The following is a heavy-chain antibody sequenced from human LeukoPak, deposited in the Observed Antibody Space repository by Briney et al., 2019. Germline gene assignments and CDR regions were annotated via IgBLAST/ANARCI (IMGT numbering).Heavy chain of an antibody. Sequence: GGSLRLSCAASGFSFTSYWMTWIRQAPEKGLEWVAHISEDGSVKYYVDSVKGRFTISRDNAKNSVYLQMNDLGVDDTAVYYCVGEAPGYWGQGALVTVSS. CDR2: ISEDGSVK. V-gene: IGHV3-7*01. CDR1: GFSFTSYW. D-gene: IGHD2-2*01. CDR3: VGEAPGY. J-gene: IGHJ4*02.